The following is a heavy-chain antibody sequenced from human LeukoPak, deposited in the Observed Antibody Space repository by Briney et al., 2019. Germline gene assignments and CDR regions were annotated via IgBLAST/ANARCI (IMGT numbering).Heavy chain of an antibody. CDR3: AKVIQLWLTGVDY. V-gene: IGHV3-23*01. J-gene: IGHJ4*02. CDR2: ISGSGGGT. Sequence: HPGGSLRLSCAASGFTFSSYAMSWVRQAPGKGLEWVSAISGSGGGTYYADSVKGRFTISRDNSKNTLYLQMNSLRAEDTAVYYCAKVIQLWLTGVDYWGQGTLVTVSS. D-gene: IGHD5-18*01. CDR1: GFTFSSYA.